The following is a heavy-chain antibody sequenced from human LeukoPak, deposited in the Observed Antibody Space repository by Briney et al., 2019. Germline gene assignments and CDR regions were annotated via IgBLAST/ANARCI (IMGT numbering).Heavy chain of an antibody. V-gene: IGHV3-23*01. CDR2: INSGGGTT. Sequence: GGSLRLSCAASGFTFSTYAMSWVRQAPGKGLEWVSGINSGGGTTYYADSMQGRFTISRDNSKNMLYLQMSSLSVEDTAVYYCAKDEGFITLIQGVGTTYYYYMDVWGKGTTVTVSS. CDR1: GFTFSTYA. J-gene: IGHJ6*03. D-gene: IGHD3-10*01. CDR3: AKDEGFITLIQGVGTTYYYYMDV.